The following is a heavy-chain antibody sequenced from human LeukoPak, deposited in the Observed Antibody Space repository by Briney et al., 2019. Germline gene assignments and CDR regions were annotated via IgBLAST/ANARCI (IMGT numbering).Heavy chain of an antibody. Sequence: SETLSLTCTVSGGSINSYYWTWIRQPPGKGLEWIGYIYYSGSTNYNPSLKGRVTISVDTSKNQFSLKLSSVTAADTAVYYCARVRAVAWSDYWGQGTLVTVSS. J-gene: IGHJ4*02. CDR2: IYYSGST. V-gene: IGHV4-59*12. CDR1: GGSINSYY. D-gene: IGHD6-19*01. CDR3: ARVRAVAWSDY.